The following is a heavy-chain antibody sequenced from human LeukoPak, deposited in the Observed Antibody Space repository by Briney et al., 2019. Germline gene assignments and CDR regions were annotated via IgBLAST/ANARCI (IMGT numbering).Heavy chain of an antibody. CDR2: IKSRTDGGTT. Sequence: AGTLSLSCAASGFTFSSACWNWVRQTPGKGLEWVGRIKSRTDGGTTDFAATVKGRFTIARADSKSTLYLQMTSLKTEDTAVYYCTTDWPGGQTSGGIDYWGRGTLVTVSS. J-gene: IGHJ4*02. CDR1: GFTFSSAC. CDR3: TTDWPGGQTSGGIDY. D-gene: IGHD2-2*01. V-gene: IGHV3-15*01.